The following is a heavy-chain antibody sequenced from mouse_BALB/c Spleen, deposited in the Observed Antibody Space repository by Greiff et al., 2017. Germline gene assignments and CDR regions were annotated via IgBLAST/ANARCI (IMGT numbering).Heavy chain of an antibody. V-gene: IGHV3-6*02. D-gene: IGHD2-2*01. CDR3: ARVGYDWYFDV. CDR1: GYSITSGYY. CDR2: ISYDGSN. Sequence: EVKLQESGPGLVKPSQSLSLTCSVTGYSITSGYYWNWIRQFPGNNLEWMGYISYDGSNNYNPSLKNRISITRDTSKNQFFLKLNSVTTEDTATYYCARVGYDWYFDVWGAGTTVTVSS. J-gene: IGHJ1*01.